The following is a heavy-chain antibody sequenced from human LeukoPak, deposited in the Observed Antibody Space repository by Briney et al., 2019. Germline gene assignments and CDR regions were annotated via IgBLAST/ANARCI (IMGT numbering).Heavy chain of an antibody. Sequence: GGSLRLSCAASGFIFSTYWMSWVRQAPGKGLEWVANINQDGSEKYYVDSVKGRFTISRDNAKNSLYLQMNSLRAEDTAVYYCAIRLQDYWGQGTLVTVPS. CDR2: INQDGSEK. V-gene: IGHV3-7*01. CDR1: GFIFSTYW. CDR3: AIRLQDY. D-gene: IGHD4-11*01. J-gene: IGHJ4*02.